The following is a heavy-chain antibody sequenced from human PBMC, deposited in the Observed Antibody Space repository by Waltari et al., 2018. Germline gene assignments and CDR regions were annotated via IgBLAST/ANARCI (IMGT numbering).Heavy chain of an antibody. CDR3: ARGRKGYAYYYYYYMDV. CDR2: INHSGST. V-gene: IGHV4-34*01. CDR1: GGSFSGYY. Sequence: QVQLQQWGAGLLKPSATLSLTCAVYGGSFSGYYWSWLRQPPGKGLEWIGEINHSGSTNYNPSLKIRVTISVDTSKNQFSLKLSSVTAADTAVYYCARGRKGYAYYYYYYMDVWGKGTTVTVSS. J-gene: IGHJ6*03. D-gene: IGHD1-1*01.